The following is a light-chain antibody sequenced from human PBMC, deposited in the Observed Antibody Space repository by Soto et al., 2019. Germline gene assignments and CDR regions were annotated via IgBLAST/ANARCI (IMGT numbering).Light chain of an antibody. Sequence: QSVLSQPPSASGTPGQRVTISCSGSSSNIGRNYVYWYQQVPGTAPKLLIFRNNQRPSGVPDRFSGSKSGTSASLAISGLRSEDEADYFCAALDYSLSGYWVFGGGTKLTVL. CDR2: RNN. CDR1: SSNIGRNY. J-gene: IGLJ3*02. V-gene: IGLV1-47*01. CDR3: AALDYSLSGYWV.